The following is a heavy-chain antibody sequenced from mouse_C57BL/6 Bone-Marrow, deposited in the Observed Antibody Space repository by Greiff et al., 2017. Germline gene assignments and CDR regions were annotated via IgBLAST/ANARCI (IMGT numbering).Heavy chain of an antibody. D-gene: IGHD4-1*01. CDR2: INPGSGGT. CDR1: GYAFTNYL. Sequence: VQRVESGAELVRPGTSVKVSCKASGYAFTNYLTEWVKQRPGQGLEWIGVINPGSGGTNYNEKFKGKATLTADKSSSTAYMQLSSLTSEDSAVYFCARSKNWDSWFAYWGQGTLVTVSA. J-gene: IGHJ3*01. V-gene: IGHV1-54*01. CDR3: ARSKNWDSWFAY.